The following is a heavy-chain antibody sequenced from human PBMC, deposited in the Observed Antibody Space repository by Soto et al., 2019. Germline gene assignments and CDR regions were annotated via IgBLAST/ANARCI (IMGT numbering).Heavy chain of an antibody. V-gene: IGHV1-2*02. J-gene: IGHJ4*02. CDR2: INPNSGGT. CDR3: ARVDTVVTSEPYYFDY. CDR1: GYTFTGYF. D-gene: IGHD2-15*01. Sequence: QVQLVQSGAEVKKPGASVKVSCKASGYTFTGYFIHWVRQAPGQGLEWMGWINPNSGGTDYAQKFQGRVTMTSDTSTSTAYMELSRLRSDDTAVYYCARVDTVVTSEPYYFDYWGQGTLVTVSS.